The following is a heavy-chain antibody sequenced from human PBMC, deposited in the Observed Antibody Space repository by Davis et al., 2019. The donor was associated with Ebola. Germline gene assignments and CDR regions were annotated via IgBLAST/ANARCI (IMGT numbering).Heavy chain of an antibody. CDR1: GYTFTSYV. CDR3: ARDSTEFDNWFDP. Sequence: MPGGSLRLSCAASGYTFTSYVMHWVRQAPGQRLEWMGWINAGNGNTKYSQKFQGRVTITRDTSASTAYMELRSLRSDDTAVYYCARDSTEFDNWFDPWGQGTLVTVSS. CDR2: INAGNGNT. V-gene: IGHV1-3*01. D-gene: IGHD2/OR15-2a*01. J-gene: IGHJ5*02.